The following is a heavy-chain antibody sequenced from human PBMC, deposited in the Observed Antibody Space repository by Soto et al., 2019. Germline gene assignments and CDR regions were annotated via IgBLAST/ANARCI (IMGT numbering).Heavy chain of an antibody. V-gene: IGHV3-11*06. D-gene: IGHD1-1*01. CDR3: ARSGDNYNLLDY. J-gene: IGHJ4*02. CDR2: SSNSGTFA. CDR1: GFTFNEYY. Sequence: LRLSCAAAGFTFNEYYMSWIRQAPGKGLEWISYSSNSGTFARYADSVKGRFSISRDNAKNSLYLQINSLRGDDTAIYYCARSGDNYNLLDYWGQGTPVTVSS.